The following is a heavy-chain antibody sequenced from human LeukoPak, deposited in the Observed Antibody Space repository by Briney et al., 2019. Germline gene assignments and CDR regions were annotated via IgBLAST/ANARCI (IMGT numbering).Heavy chain of an antibody. V-gene: IGHV4-39*01. CDR2: VYYSGCT. Sequence: SVTLSLTCTVSGDSLSSGLYYWGSIRQPPGKGLTWIGSVYYSGCTLFSASFENRAVMPVNRSKNQFSLILNSVTAADTATYYCARLCQVTTCAKFEYWGQGILVTVA. J-gene: IGHJ4*02. CDR3: ARLCQVTTCAKFEY. CDR1: GDSLSSGLYY. D-gene: IGHD2-21*02.